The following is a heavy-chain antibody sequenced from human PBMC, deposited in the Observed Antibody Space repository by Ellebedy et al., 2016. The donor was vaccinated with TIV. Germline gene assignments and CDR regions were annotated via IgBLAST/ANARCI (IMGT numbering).Heavy chain of an antibody. CDR2: IRNDGSYK. D-gene: IGHD3-9*01. J-gene: IGHJ4*02. CDR1: GFTFSNYG. Sequence: PGGSLRLSCAASGFTFSNYGMHWVRQAPGKGLEWVAFIRNDGSYKYYADSVKGRFTISRDNSKNTLYLQMNSLRVDDTAVYYCAKEWLYFDILTGSAVLDSWGQGTLVTVSS. V-gene: IGHV3-30*02. CDR3: AKEWLYFDILTGSAVLDS.